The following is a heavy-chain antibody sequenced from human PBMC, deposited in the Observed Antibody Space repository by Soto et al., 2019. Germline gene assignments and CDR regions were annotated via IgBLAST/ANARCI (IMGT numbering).Heavy chain of an antibody. Sequence: SETLSLTCSVSGASVTGTTYYWGWMRQSPGKGLEWIGNIYHNGRTHYSPSLKNRDAISIDASKTQFSLRLTAATAADTPMYYCVRQVTGTRRFNGFDAWGQGTMVTVSS. CDR1: GASVTGTTYY. V-gene: IGHV4-39*01. CDR3: VRQVTGTRRFNGFDA. CDR2: IYHNGRT. J-gene: IGHJ5*02. D-gene: IGHD1-7*01.